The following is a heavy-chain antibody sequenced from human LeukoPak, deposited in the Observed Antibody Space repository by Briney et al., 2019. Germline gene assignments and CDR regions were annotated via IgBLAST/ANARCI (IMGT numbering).Heavy chain of an antibody. V-gene: IGHV1-8*01. Sequence: ASVTVSCKPSGYTFTNYDINCVRQATGQGLGWRGWMNPKRGTTSYLQKVQGLVALSSNSSISTASMELRRLISEDTAVYYCARAPKVGRAPRGIPAYTHGLDVWGQGTTVTVSS. J-gene: IGHJ6*02. CDR2: MNPKRGTT. CDR1: GYTFTNYD. CDR3: ARAPKVGRAPRGIPAYTHGLDV. D-gene: IGHD6-6*01.